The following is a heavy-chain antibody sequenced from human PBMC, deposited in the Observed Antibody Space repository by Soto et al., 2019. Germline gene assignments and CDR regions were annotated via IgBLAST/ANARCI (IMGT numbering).Heavy chain of an antibody. V-gene: IGHV3-30*03. CDR3: ARDPPTGVYCAGFQY. CDR2: ISYDGGNK. D-gene: IGHD4-17*01. CDR1: GFSFSSHG. Sequence: QVQLVESGGDVVQPGRSLTLSCLASGFSFSSHGMHWIRQAPGKGLEWLAVISYDGGNKNYADSVRDRFTISRDNSKNRVFLQMNSLRTEDTAVYFCARDPPTGVYCAGFQYRGQGTLVIVSS. J-gene: IGHJ4*02.